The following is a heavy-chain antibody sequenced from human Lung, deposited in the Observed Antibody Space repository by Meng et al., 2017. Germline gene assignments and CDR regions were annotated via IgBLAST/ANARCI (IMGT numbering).Heavy chain of an antibody. V-gene: IGHV4-34*01. J-gene: IGHJ4*02. CDR3: AIGQTTMAHDVHY. CDR1: GWCFSDYY. D-gene: IGHD4-11*01. CDR2: INNRAST. Sequence: QRWRAGFVVPPQATAPSCCVPGWCFSDYYSGWPRAPPAKGLGWNGEINNRASTNYNPSLESRSPMSIDTSPSNLSLKLSSLPAENSAVYYCAIGQTTMAHDVHYWGQGTLVTVSS.